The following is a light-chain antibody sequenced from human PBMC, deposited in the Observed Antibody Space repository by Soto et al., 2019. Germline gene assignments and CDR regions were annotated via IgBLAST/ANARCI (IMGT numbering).Light chain of an antibody. V-gene: IGKV1-12*01. J-gene: IGKJ4*01. CDR1: QGIGSW. Sequence: DIQMTQSPSSVTASVGDRVTITCRASQGIGSWLAWYQQKPGKAPNLLIYDSSTLRSGVPSRFSGSASGTEFTLTITSLQPEDFATYYCQQADSLPLTFGGGTKVDIK. CDR2: DSS. CDR3: QQADSLPLT.